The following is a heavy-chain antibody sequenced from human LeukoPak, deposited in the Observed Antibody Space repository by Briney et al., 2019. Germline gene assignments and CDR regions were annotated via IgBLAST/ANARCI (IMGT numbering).Heavy chain of an antibody. V-gene: IGHV3-23*01. Sequence: GGSLRLSCAASGFTFSSYAMSWVRQAPGKGLEGVSGISDSGGRVYYADSVKGRFTISRDNSNNSLYLEMNSLRGEGQAVYYCAKKLSGSYKGFDYWGQGTLVTVSS. D-gene: IGHD1-26*01. CDR1: GFTFSSYA. J-gene: IGHJ4*02. CDR3: AKKLSGSYKGFDY. CDR2: ISDSGGRV.